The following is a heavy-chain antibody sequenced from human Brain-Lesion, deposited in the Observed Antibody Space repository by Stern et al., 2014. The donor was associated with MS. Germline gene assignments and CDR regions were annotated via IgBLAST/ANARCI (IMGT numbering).Heavy chain of an antibody. D-gene: IGHD3-22*01. J-gene: IGHJ4*02. CDR2: IYYSGST. Sequence: VHLVESGPGLVKPSETLSLTCTVSGGSISSYYWSWILQPPGKGLEWIGYIYYSGSTNYNPSLKSRVTISVDTSKNQFSLKLSSVTAADTAVYYCARAYPYYDSSGYHYYFDYWGQGTLVTVSS. CDR3: ARAYPYYDSSGYHYYFDY. CDR1: GGSISSYY. V-gene: IGHV4-59*01.